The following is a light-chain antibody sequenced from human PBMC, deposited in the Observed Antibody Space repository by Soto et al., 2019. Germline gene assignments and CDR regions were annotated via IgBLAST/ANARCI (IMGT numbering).Light chain of an antibody. Sequence: EIVLTQSPGTPSLSPGERATLSCRASQSVSSSYLAWYQQKPGQAPRLLIYGASSRATVIPDRFSGSGSGTDFTLTISRLEPEDLAVYYCQQYGSSYTFGQGTQLE. V-gene: IGKV3-20*01. CDR1: QSVSSSY. CDR2: GAS. CDR3: QQYGSSYT. J-gene: IGKJ2*01.